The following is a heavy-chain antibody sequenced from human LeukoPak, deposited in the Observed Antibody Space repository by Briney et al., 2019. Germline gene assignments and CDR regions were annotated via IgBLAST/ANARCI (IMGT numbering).Heavy chain of an antibody. CDR2: ICSNSRDI. J-gene: IGHJ4*02. D-gene: IGHD6-13*01. CDR3: DRVAKAAALDS. Sequence: GGSLTLSCSASGFTFSTYCMRWVRKDPGKGLEWVSFICSNSRDIYYSDSMRGRFSISRDNAKYSLCLQINRFNPEITSVYYCDRVAKAAALDSWGQGTLVTVSS. V-gene: IGHV3-21*06. CDR1: GFTFSTYC.